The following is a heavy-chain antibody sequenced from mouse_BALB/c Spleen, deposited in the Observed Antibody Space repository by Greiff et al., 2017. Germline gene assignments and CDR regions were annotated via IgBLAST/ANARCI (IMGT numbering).Heavy chain of an antibody. V-gene: IGHV5-6-3*01. J-gene: IGHJ2*01. CDR3: ARHRNPNYYGSSVDY. D-gene: IGHD1-1*01. CDR1: GFTFSSYG. Sequence: DVKLVESGGGLVQPGGSLKLSCAASGFTFSSYGMSWVRQTPDKRLELVATINSNGGSTYYPDSVKGRFTISRDNAKNTLYLQMSSLKSEDTAMYYCARHRNPNYYGSSVDYWGQGTTLTVSS. CDR2: INSNGGST.